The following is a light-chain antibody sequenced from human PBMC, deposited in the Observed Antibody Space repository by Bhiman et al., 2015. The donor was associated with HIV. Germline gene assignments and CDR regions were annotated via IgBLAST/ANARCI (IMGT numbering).Light chain of an antibody. J-gene: IGLJ1*01. V-gene: IGLV3-1*01. CDR1: NLGNKY. Sequence: SYELTQPPSVSVSPGQTASVTCSGDNLGNKYTSWYQQKPGQSPVLVIYQDTKRPSGIPERFSGSTSGNTATLTISGTQAMDEADYYCQTWDNKFYVFGSGTRVTVL. CDR2: QDT. CDR3: QTWDNKFYV.